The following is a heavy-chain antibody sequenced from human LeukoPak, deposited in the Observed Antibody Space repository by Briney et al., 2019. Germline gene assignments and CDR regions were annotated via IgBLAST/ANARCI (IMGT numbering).Heavy chain of an antibody. J-gene: IGHJ4*02. D-gene: IGHD5-24*01. V-gene: IGHV3-23*01. CDR2: ISGSSGAT. CDR3: KNINDGDVDFTGDC. CDR1: GFTFSKYV. Sequence: GGSLRLSRAASGFTFSKYVMSWVRQAPGKGLEWVSTISGSSGATYYADFVKGRFTISRDNSKFTLYLQMNSLRADKSAIYCAKNINDGDVDFTGDCWGQGTLVIVSS.